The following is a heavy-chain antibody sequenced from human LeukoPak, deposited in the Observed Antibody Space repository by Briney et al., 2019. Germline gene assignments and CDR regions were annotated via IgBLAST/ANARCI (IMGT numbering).Heavy chain of an antibody. Sequence: SETLSLTCSVSGYSISSGFYWGWIRQPPGKGLEWIGSIFHSGSTYYNPSLKSRVTISVDTSKNQFSLKLSSVTAADTAVYYCARDYVVVTAISNYFDYWGQGTLVTVSS. D-gene: IGHD2-21*02. CDR2: IFHSGST. CDR1: GYSISSGFY. CDR3: ARDYVVVTAISNYFDY. J-gene: IGHJ4*02. V-gene: IGHV4-38-2*02.